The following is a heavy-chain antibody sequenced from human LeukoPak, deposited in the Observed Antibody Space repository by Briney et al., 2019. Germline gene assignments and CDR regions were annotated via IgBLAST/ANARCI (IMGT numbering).Heavy chain of an antibody. D-gene: IGHD2-2*01. CDR3: ARDLEHCRNIICSNSAY. CDR1: GYTFITYE. V-gene: IGHV1-8*01. Sequence: GASVKVSCKASGYTFITYEINWVRQATGQGLEWMGWMNPNSGNTGYAQKFQGRVTMTRNTSISTAYMELSSLRSEDTAVYYCARDLEHCRNIICSNSAYWGQGTLVTVSS. J-gene: IGHJ4*02. CDR2: MNPNSGNT.